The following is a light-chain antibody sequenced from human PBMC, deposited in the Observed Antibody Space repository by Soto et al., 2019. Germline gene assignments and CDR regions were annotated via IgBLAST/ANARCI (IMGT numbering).Light chain of an antibody. J-gene: IGKJ1*01. V-gene: IGKV1-39*01. CDR1: QSISSY. Sequence: DLQMNQSPSSLSASVGDRVTITFRASQSISSYLNWYQQKPGKAPKLLIDAASSLQSGVPSRFSGSGSGTDFTLTISSLQPEDFATYYCQQSYSTSPWTFGQGTKVEIK. CDR2: AAS. CDR3: QQSYSTSPWT.